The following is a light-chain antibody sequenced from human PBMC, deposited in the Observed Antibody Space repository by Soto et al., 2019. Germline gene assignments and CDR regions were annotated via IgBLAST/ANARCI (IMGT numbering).Light chain of an antibody. Sequence: DIVMTQSPDSLAVSLGERATINCKSSQSVLYSSNSKNYLAWYQQRPGQPPKLLIYWASTRESGVPDRFSGSGSWTDFTLTISSLKAEDVAVYYCQQYYTTPPWTFGQGTKVEIK. V-gene: IGKV4-1*01. CDR1: QSVLYSSNSKNY. CDR3: QQYYTTPPWT. CDR2: WAS. J-gene: IGKJ1*01.